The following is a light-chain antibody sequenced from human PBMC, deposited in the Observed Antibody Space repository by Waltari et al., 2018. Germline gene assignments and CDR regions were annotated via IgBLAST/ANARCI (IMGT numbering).Light chain of an antibody. CDR1: QTRSTS. V-gene: IGKV1-5*03. J-gene: IGKJ5*01. Sequence: IQVTKSPSTLSAAVGEPGTFPCRGRQTRSTSMAWYQQKPGKAAKLLFWEASKLESGVPSWFRGSGSGTECTLTISRLQPDDFSTYYSQQYQTHGITFGQGTRLEVK. CDR3: QQYQTHGIT. CDR2: EAS.